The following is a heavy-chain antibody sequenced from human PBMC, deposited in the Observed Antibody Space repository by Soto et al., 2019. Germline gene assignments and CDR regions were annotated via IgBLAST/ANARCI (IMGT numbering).Heavy chain of an antibody. J-gene: IGHJ5*02. Sequence: QVQLQESGPGLVKPSQTLSLTCTVSGGSISSGGYYWSWIRQHPGKGLEWIGYIYYSGSTYYNPSIKSRVTISVDTSKNQFSLKLSSVTAADTAVYYCARDSAWFGEPSNWFDPWGQGTLVTVSS. D-gene: IGHD3-10*01. CDR2: IYYSGST. CDR1: GGSISSGGYY. V-gene: IGHV4-31*03. CDR3: ARDSAWFGEPSNWFDP.